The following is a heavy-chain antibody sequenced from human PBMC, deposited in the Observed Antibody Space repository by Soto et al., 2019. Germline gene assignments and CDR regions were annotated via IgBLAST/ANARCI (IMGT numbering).Heavy chain of an antibody. Sequence: GGSLRLSCAASGFTFSSYGMYWVRQAPGKGLEWVAVISYDGRNKYYADAVKGRFTISRDNSKNTLYLQMSSLRAEDTAVYYCVKDGSSGWPYFYDMDAWGQGTTVTVSS. CDR1: GFTFSSYG. CDR2: ISYDGRNK. CDR3: VKDGSSGWPYFYDMDA. V-gene: IGHV3-30*18. J-gene: IGHJ6*02. D-gene: IGHD6-19*01.